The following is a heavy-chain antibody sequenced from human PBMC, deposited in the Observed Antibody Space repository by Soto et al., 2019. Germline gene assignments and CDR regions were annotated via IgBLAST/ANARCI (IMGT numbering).Heavy chain of an antibody. Sequence: QVQLQQWGAGLLKPSETLSLTCAVNTESFSNYYWSWIRQPPGKGLERVGEINDSGNTNYSPSLKGRVTISVDTSKNQFSLKLASVTAADTAMYYCVGGRGRLVGFDYWGQGSLVTVSS. J-gene: IGHJ4*02. CDR1: TESFSNYY. CDR3: VGGRGRLVGFDY. V-gene: IGHV4-34*01. D-gene: IGHD2-8*02. CDR2: INDSGNT.